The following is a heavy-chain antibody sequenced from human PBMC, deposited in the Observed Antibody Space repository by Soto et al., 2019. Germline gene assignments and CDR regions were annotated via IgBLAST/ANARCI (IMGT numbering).Heavy chain of an antibody. Sequence: EVQLVESGGGLIQPGGSLRLSCAASGFTVSSNYMSWVRQAPGKGLEWVSVIYSGGSTYYADSVKGRFTISRDNSKNTLYLQMNSLRAEDTAVYYCARGQYYGDYSYAFDIWGQGTMVTVSS. CDR3: ARGQYYGDYSYAFDI. CDR2: IYSGGST. V-gene: IGHV3-53*01. CDR1: GFTVSSNY. J-gene: IGHJ3*02. D-gene: IGHD4-17*01.